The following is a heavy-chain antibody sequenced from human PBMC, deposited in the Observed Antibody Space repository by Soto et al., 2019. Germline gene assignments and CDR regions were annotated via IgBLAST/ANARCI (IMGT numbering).Heavy chain of an antibody. J-gene: IGHJ5*01. CDR2: ISGGVTYT. CDR1: GFPFSTYA. V-gene: IGHV3-23*01. Sequence: EVQLLESGGGLAQPGGSLRLSCTASGFPFSTYAMSWVRQAPGKGLEWVSTISGGVTYTYYTDSVKGRFTVSRDNSKNTVFLQMNSLRAEDTATYYCAKVGYYTSGWFDSWGQGTLVTVSS. CDR3: AKVGYYTSGWFDS. D-gene: IGHD6-25*01.